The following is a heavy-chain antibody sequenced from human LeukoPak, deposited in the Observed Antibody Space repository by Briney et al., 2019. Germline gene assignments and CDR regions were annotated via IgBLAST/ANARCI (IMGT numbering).Heavy chain of an antibody. D-gene: IGHD6-13*01. Sequence: GGSLRLSCEASGFTFSSYGMQWVRQAPGMGPEWVSVISHDGTVTHYADSVKGQFTISRDSSTSTLYLQMDSLRTEDTAVYYCAKEGSQYASSWFDYWGQGTLVTVSS. CDR2: ISHDGTVT. CDR1: GFTFSSYG. CDR3: AKEGSQYASSWFDY. V-gene: IGHV3-30*18. J-gene: IGHJ4*02.